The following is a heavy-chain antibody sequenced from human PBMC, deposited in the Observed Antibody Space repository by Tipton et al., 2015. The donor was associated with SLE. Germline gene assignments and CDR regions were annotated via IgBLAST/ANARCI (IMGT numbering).Heavy chain of an antibody. CDR3: ARAWFPRGVAVAGHGYFDD. J-gene: IGHJ4*02. Sequence: TLSLTCTVSGGSISSSSSYYWGWIRQPPGKGLEWIGSIYYSGNTYSNPSLKSRVTISVDTSKNQFSLRLSSVTAADTAVYYCARAWFPRGVAVAGHGYFDDWGPGTLVTVSS. D-gene: IGHD6-19*01. V-gene: IGHV4-39*07. CDR2: IYYSGNT. CDR1: GGSISSSSSYY.